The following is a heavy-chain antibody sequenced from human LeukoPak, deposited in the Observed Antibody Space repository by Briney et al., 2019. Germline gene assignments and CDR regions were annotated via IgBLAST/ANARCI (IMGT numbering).Heavy chain of an antibody. J-gene: IGHJ5*02. CDR2: TYYRSKWYN. V-gene: IGHV6-1*01. CDR3: ARSTRGGGGKSGSYRVDP. D-gene: IGHD1-26*01. CDR1: GDSVSSNSAA. Sequence: SQTLSLTCAISGDSVSSNSAAWNWIRQSPSRGLEWLGRTYYRSKWYNDYAVSVKSRITINPDTSKNQFSLQLNSVTPEDTAVYYCARSTRGGGGKSGSYRVDPWGQGTLVTVSS.